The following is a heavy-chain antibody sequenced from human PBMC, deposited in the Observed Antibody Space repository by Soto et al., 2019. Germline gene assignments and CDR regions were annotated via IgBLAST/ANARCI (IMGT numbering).Heavy chain of an antibody. D-gene: IGHD5-12*01. Sequence: SVKVSCKASGGTFSSYAISWVRQAPGQGLEWMGGIIPIFGTANYAQKFQGRVTITADESTSTAYMELSSLRSEDTAVYYCARSGSGSPTSPRRFDSWGQGTLVTVSS. CDR1: GGTFSSYA. CDR3: ARSGSGSPTSPRRFDS. CDR2: IIPIFGTA. J-gene: IGHJ4*02. V-gene: IGHV1-69*13.